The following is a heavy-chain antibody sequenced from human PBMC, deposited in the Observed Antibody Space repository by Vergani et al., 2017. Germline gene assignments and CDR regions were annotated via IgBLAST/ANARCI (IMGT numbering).Heavy chain of an antibody. Sequence: QVQLQESGPGLVKPSETLSLTCTVSNDSVSNTFYYWGWIRQTPGKGLEWIGGIYYSGSTYYNPSLKSRVTISVDTSKNQFSLKLSSVTAADTAVYYCAGHEPVAGGHSFDPWGQGTLVTVSS. V-gene: IGHV4-39*01. CDR2: IYYSGST. CDR3: AGHEPVAGGHSFDP. D-gene: IGHD6-19*01. J-gene: IGHJ5*02. CDR1: NDSVSNTFYY.